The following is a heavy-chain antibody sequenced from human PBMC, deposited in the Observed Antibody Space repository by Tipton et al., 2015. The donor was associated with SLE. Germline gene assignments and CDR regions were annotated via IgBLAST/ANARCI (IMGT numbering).Heavy chain of an antibody. CDR3: ARSKAVAADGFDY. CDR1: GYSISSGYY. D-gene: IGHD6-19*01. V-gene: IGHV4-38-2*01. Sequence: TLSLTCAVPGYSISSGYYWGWIRQPPGKGLEWIGSIYHSGSTYYNPSLKSRVTISVDTSKNQFSLKLSSVTAADTAVYYCARSKAVAADGFDYWGQGTLVTVSS. CDR2: IYHSGST. J-gene: IGHJ4*02.